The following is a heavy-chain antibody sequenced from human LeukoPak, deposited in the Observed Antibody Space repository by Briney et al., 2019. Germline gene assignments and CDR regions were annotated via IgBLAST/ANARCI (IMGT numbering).Heavy chain of an antibody. CDR3: ARAGRSYDFDY. J-gene: IGHJ4*02. Sequence: ASVKVSCKASGYTFTSYYMHWVRQAPRQGLEWMGIINPSGGSTSYAQRFQGRVTMTRDTSTSTVYMELSSLRSEDTAVYYCARAGRSYDFDYWGQGTLVTVSS. V-gene: IGHV1-46*01. CDR2: INPSGGST. CDR1: GYTFTSYY. D-gene: IGHD1-26*01.